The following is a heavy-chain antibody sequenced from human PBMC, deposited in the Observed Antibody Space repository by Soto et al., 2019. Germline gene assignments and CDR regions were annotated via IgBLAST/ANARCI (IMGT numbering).Heavy chain of an antibody. CDR3: ARKDYGDYRWFDP. V-gene: IGHV4-39*01. CDR2: IYYSGST. J-gene: IGHJ5*02. D-gene: IGHD4-17*01. CDR1: GGSISSSSYY. Sequence: SETLSLTCTVSGGSISSSSYYWGWIRQPPGKGLEWIGSIYYSGSTYYNPSLKSRVTISVDTSKNQFSLKLSSVTAADTAVYYCARKDYGDYRWFDPWGQGTLVT.